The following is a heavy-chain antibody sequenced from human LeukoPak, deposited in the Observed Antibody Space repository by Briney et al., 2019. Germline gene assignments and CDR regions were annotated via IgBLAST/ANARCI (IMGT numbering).Heavy chain of an antibody. Sequence: PSETLSLTCTVSGGSISSSSYYWGWIRQPPGKGLEWIGSIYYSGSTYYNPSLKSRVTISVDTSKNQFSLKLSSVTAADTAVYYCATLAVAGTRLTDYWGQGTLVTVSS. CDR1: GGSISSSSYY. J-gene: IGHJ4*02. CDR2: IYYSGST. CDR3: ATLAVAGTRLTDY. D-gene: IGHD6-19*01. V-gene: IGHV4-39*01.